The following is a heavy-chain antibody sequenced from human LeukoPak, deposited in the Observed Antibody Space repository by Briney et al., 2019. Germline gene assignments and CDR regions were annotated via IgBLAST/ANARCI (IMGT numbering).Heavy chain of an antibody. CDR3: ARDLGGDGFNLRNWFDP. V-gene: IGHV4-31*03. D-gene: IGHD5-24*01. Sequence: SETLSLTCTVSGGSINSDDYYWSWIRPHPGKGLEWIGYIYYSGSSYYNPSLKSRVSISIDTSKNQFSLNLSSVTAADTAVYYCARDLGGDGFNLRNWFDPWGQGTLVTVSS. CDR1: GGSINSDDYY. CDR2: IYYSGSS. J-gene: IGHJ5*02.